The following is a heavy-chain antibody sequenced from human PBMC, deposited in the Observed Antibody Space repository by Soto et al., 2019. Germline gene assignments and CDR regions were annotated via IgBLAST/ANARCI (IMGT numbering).Heavy chain of an antibody. CDR3: ARGGTGYCSSTSCYVGYYYYYMDV. J-gene: IGHJ6*03. CDR1: GYTFTSYD. CDR2: MNPNSGNT. Sequence: ASVKVSCKASGYTFTSYDINWVRQATGQGLEWMGWMNPNSGNTGYAQKFQGRVTMTRNTSISTAYMELSSLRSEDTAVYYCARGGTGYCSSTSCYVGYYYYYMDVWGKGTTVTVSS. D-gene: IGHD2-2*03. V-gene: IGHV1-8*01.